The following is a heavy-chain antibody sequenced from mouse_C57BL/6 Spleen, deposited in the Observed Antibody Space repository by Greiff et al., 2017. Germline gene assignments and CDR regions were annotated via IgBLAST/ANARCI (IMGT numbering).Heavy chain of an antibody. J-gene: IGHJ2*01. CDR2: IYPSDSET. D-gene: IGHD2-2*01. V-gene: IGHV1-61*01. Sequence: QVQLQQPGAELVRPGSSVKLSCKASGYTFTSYWMDWVKQRPGQGLEWIGNIYPSDSETHYNQKFKDKATLTVDKSSSTAYMQLSSLTSEDAAVYYCARRDYGYEDYWGQGTTLTVSS. CDR1: GYTFTSYW. CDR3: ARRDYGYEDY.